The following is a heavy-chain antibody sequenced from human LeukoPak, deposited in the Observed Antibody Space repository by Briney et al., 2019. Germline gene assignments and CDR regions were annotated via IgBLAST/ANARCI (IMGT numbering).Heavy chain of an antibody. J-gene: IGHJ6*02. CDR2: TSYDGSNK. CDR1: GFTFSSYG. V-gene: IGHV3-30*18. D-gene: IGHD6-25*01. CDR3: AKESGQRGVYYYGMDV. Sequence: GRSLRLSCAASGFTFSSYGMHWVRQAPGKGLEWVAVTSYDGSNKYYADSVKGRFTISRDNSKNTLYLQMNSLRAEDTAVYYCAKESGQRGVYYYGMDVWGQGTTVTVSS.